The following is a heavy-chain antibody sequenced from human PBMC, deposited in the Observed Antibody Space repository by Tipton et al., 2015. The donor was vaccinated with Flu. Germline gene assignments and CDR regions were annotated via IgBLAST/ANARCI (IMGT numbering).Heavy chain of an antibody. D-gene: IGHD1-26*01. CDR2: ISQSGNT. CDR3: ARRIRGASSDGRWFDP. V-gene: IGHV4-38-2*01. Sequence: GLVKPSETLSLSCRVSGYSISSGYYWGWIRQSPGKGLEWIGSISQSGNTYFNPSLKSRLAMSVDTSKNQFSLNLSSVTAADTAVYYCARRIRGASSDGRWFDPWGQGTLVTVSS. J-gene: IGHJ5*02. CDR1: GYSISSGYY.